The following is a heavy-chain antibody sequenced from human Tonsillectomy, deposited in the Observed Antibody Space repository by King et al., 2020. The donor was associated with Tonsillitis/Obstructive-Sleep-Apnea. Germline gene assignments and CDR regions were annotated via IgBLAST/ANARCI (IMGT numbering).Heavy chain of an antibody. Sequence: QLQESGPGLVKPSETLSLTCTVSGGSISSYYWSWIRQPPVKGLEWIGYIYYSGSTNYNPSLKSRVTISVDTSKNQFSLKLSSVTAADTAVYYCARDRTVAEYYYYYGMDVWGQGTTVTVSS. J-gene: IGHJ6*02. V-gene: IGHV4-59*01. CDR3: ARDRTVAEYYYYYGMDV. CDR2: IYYSGST. D-gene: IGHD6-19*01. CDR1: GGSISSYY.